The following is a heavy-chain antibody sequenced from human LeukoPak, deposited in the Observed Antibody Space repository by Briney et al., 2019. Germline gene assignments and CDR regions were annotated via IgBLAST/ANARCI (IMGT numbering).Heavy chain of an antibody. CDR1: GFTFSSYS. J-gene: IGHJ4*02. Sequence: GGSLRLSCAASGFTFSSYSMNWVRQAPGKGLEGVSSISSSSSYIYYADSVKGRFTISRDNAKNSLCLQMNSLRAEDTAVYHCARGMVAANYYFDYWGQGTLVTVSS. D-gene: IGHD2-15*01. V-gene: IGHV3-21*01. CDR3: ARGMVAANYYFDY. CDR2: ISSSSSYI.